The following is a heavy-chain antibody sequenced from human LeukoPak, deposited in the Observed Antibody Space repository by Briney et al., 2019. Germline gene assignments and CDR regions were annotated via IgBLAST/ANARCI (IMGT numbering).Heavy chain of an antibody. J-gene: IGHJ4*02. CDR3: AREEYCSGGSCFGY. CDR2: MDYSGST. Sequence: SETLSLTCTVSGGSISSYYWSWIREPPGPGLGWFGDMDYSGSTSYTPSLTSRVTISVYTSKNQFSLKLSSVTAADTAVYYCAREEYCSGGSCFGYWGQGTLVTVSS. D-gene: IGHD2-15*01. V-gene: IGHV4-59*01. CDR1: GGSISSYY.